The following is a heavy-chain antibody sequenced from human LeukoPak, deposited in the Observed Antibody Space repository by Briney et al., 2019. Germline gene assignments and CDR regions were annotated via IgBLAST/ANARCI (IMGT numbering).Heavy chain of an antibody. CDR1: GGSTNTYC. J-gene: IGHJ4*02. D-gene: IGHD5-12*01. CDR2: IYPSGST. Sequence: ETLSLTCTVPGGSTNTYCWSWIRQPAEKGLEWIGRIYPSGSTYYNPSLKSRVTISIDKSKNQFSLSLTSVTAADTAVYYCARDRSGYSEYYFDYWGQGSLVTVSS. CDR3: ARDRSGYSEYYFDY. V-gene: IGHV4-4*07.